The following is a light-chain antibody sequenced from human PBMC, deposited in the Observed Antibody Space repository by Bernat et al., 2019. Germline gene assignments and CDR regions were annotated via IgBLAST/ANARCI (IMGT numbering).Light chain of an antibody. J-gene: IGKJ4*01. V-gene: IGKV1-5*03. Sequence: DIQMTQSPSTLSASVGDRVTITCRASQSISSWLAWYQQKPGKAPKVLLYKASDLESGVPSRVSGSGSGTEFTLTNSSLQPDDFATYYCQHYYSYPLTFGGGTKVEI. CDR1: QSISSW. CDR3: QHYYSYPLT. CDR2: KAS.